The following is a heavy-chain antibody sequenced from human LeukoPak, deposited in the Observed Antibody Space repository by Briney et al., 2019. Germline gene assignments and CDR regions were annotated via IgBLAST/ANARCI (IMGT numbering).Heavy chain of an antibody. Sequence: GGSLRLSCAASGFNFRNYYMTWIRQAPGKGLEWLSYISHIGSTIYYADSVKGRFTISRDNAKNSLYLQMNSLRAEDTAVYYCARDGGGYDKSFDSWGQGTLVTVSS. CDR3: ARDGGGYDKSFDS. CDR1: GFNFRNYY. D-gene: IGHD5-12*01. J-gene: IGHJ4*02. V-gene: IGHV3-11*01. CDR2: ISHIGSTI.